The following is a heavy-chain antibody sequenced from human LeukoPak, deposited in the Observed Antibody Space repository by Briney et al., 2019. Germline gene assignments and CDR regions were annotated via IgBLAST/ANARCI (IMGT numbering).Heavy chain of an antibody. CDR1: GFTFNSYW. J-gene: IGHJ5*02. V-gene: IGHV3-7*03. Sequence: GGSLRLSCAASGFTFNSYWMSWVRQAPGKGLEWVANIKQDGSEKYYVDSVKGRFTIPRDNAKNSLYLQMNSLRAEDTAVYFCARRGLSFGVVTSYNWFDPWGQGSLVTVSS. D-gene: IGHD3-3*01. CDR3: ARRGLSFGVVTSYNWFDP. CDR2: IKQDGSEK.